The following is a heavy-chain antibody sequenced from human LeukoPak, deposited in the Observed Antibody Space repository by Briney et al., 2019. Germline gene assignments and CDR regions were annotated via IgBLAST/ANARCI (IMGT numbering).Heavy chain of an antibody. CDR2: TSYSEGT. V-gene: IGHV4-31*03. D-gene: IGHD1-26*01. CDR3: ATADWESFYFDS. CDR1: GGSVSRGGYY. J-gene: IGHJ4*02. Sequence: SETLSLTCTVSGGSVSRGGYYWNWIRQHPGKGLEWIGFTSYSEGTYYNPSLMSRITISVDSSQNQFSLKMRDVTAAETAVYFCATADWESFYFDSWGQGALVAVSS.